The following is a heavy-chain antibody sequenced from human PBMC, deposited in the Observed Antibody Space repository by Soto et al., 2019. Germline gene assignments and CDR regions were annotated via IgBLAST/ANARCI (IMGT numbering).Heavy chain of an antibody. J-gene: IGHJ4*02. CDR3: AKTSGILTGYADY. D-gene: IGHD3-9*01. Sequence: GGSLRLSCAASGFTFSSYSMSWVRQAPGKGLEWVSAISGSGGSTYYADSVKGRFTISRDNSKNTLYLQMNSLRAEDTAVYYCAKTSGILTGYADYWGQGTLVTVSS. CDR1: GFTFSSYS. V-gene: IGHV3-23*01. CDR2: ISGSGGST.